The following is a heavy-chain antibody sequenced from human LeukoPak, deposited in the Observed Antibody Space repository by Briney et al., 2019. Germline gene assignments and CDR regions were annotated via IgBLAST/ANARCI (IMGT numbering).Heavy chain of an antibody. CDR3: AKDEDCSGGSCYPYYYYYGMDV. D-gene: IGHD2-15*01. J-gene: IGHJ6*02. CDR2: ISYDGSNK. CDR1: GFTFSSYG. Sequence: GRSLRLSCAASGFTFSSYGMHWVRQAPGKGLEWVAVISYDGSNKYYADSVKGRFTISRDNSKNTLYLQMNSLRAEDTAVYYCAKDEDCSGGSCYPYYYYYGMDVWGQGTTVTVSS. V-gene: IGHV3-30*18.